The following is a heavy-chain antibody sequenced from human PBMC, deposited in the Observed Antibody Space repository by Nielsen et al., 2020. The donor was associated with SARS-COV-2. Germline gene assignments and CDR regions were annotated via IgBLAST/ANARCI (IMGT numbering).Heavy chain of an antibody. CDR3: ARNRWFGESRYGMDV. CDR1: GDSISNYC. V-gene: IGHV4-59*01. Sequence: SETLSLTCSVSGDSISNYCWSWIRQPPGKGLEWTGDSCYSGNTNYHPSLKSRVTISVDTSKNQFSLKLSSVTAADTALYSCARNRWFGESRYGMDVWGQGTTVTVSS. J-gene: IGHJ6*02. CDR2: SCYSGNT. D-gene: IGHD3-10*01.